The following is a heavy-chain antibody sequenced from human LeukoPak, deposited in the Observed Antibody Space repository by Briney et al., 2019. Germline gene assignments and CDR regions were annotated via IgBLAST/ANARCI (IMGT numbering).Heavy chain of an antibody. V-gene: IGHV3-66*01. CDR2: IYSGGNT. CDR1: GFIVSSNY. J-gene: IGHJ4*02. Sequence: GGSLRLSCAASGFIVSSNYMSWVRQAPGKGLERVSVIYSGGNTNYADSVKGRFTISRDNSKNTLYLQMNSLRVEDTAVYYCARVPVAVPSMIDWGQGTLVTVSS. CDR3: ARVPVAVPSMID. D-gene: IGHD6-19*01.